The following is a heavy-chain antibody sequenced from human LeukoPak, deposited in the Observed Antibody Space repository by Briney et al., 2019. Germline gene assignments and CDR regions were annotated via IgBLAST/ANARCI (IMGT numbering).Heavy chain of an antibody. D-gene: IGHD2-15*01. Sequence: SQTLSLTCAVSGGSISSGGYSWSWIRQPPGKGLEWIGYIYHSGSPYYNPSLKSRVTISVDRSKNQFSLKLSSVTAADTAVYYCARLGFCSGGRCLADYWGQGILVTVSS. CDR2: IYHSGSP. CDR3: ARLGFCSGGRCLADY. CDR1: GGSISSGGYS. V-gene: IGHV4-30-2*01. J-gene: IGHJ4*02.